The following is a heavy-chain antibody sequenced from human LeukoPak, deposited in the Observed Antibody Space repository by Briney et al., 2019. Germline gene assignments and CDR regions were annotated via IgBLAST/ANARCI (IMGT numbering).Heavy chain of an antibody. V-gene: IGHV3-48*04. CDR2: ISSSSSNI. D-gene: IGHD5-12*01. CDR3: ARDNGYIVAHSVPGWFDP. CDR1: GFTFSSYS. J-gene: IGHJ5*02. Sequence: PGGSLRLSCAASGFTFSSYSMNWVRQAPGKGLEWVSYISSSSSNIYYADSVKGRFTISRDNAKKSLYLQMNSLRAEDTAVYYCARDNGYIVAHSVPGWFDPWGQGTLVTVSS.